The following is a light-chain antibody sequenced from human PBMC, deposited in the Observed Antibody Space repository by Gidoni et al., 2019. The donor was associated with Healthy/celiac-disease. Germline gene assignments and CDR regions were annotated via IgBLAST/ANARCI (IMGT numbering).Light chain of an antibody. Sequence: QSALTQPASVSGSPGQSITISCTGTSSAVGGYNYVSWYQQQPGKAPKLMIYDVSNRPSGVSNRFSDSKSGNTASLTISELQAEDEADYYCSSYTSSSTLDVVFGGGTKLTV. CDR1: SSAVGGYNY. J-gene: IGLJ2*01. V-gene: IGLV2-14*01. CDR3: SSYTSSSTLDVV. CDR2: DVS.